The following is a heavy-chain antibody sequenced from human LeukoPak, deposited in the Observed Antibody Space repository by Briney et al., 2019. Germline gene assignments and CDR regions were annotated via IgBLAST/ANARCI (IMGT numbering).Heavy chain of an antibody. J-gene: IGHJ4*02. Sequence: PGGSLRLSCAASGFTFSSYSMNWVRQAPGKGLEWVSYISSSSSTIYYADSVKGRFTISRDNAKNSLYLQMNSLRAEDTAVYYCTRQTSGYSGSFRYWGQGTLVTVSS. V-gene: IGHV3-48*01. CDR2: ISSSSSTI. CDR1: GFTFSSYS. CDR3: TRQTSGYSGSFRY. D-gene: IGHD3-22*01.